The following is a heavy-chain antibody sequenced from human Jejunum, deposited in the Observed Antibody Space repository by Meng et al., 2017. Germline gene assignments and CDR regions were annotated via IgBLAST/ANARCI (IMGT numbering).Heavy chain of an antibody. J-gene: IGHJ3*02. CDR2: IKKDGSEQ. D-gene: IGHD5-12*01. V-gene: IGHV3-7*01. CDR3: AQYSGYPIDAFDI. Sequence: GGSLRLSCAASGFTLSSYWMSWLRRAPGKGLEWVANIKKDGSEQNYMDSVKGRFTISRDNAKNSLYLQMNSLRAEDTALYYCAQYSGYPIDAFDIWGQGTMVTVSS. CDR1: GFTLSSYW.